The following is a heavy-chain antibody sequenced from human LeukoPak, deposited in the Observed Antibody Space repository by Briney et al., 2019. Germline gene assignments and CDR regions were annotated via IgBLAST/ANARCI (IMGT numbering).Heavy chain of an antibody. CDR2: MNPNSGNT. V-gene: IGHV1-8*03. CDR1: GYTFTSYD. J-gene: IGHJ3*02. Sequence: ASVKVSCKASGYTFTSYDINWVRQATGQGLEWMGWMNPNSGNTGYAQKFQGRVTITRNTSISTAYMELSSLRFEDTAVYYCARDHYSNQDLGDAFDIWGQGTMVTVSS. CDR3: ARDHYSNQDLGDAFDI. D-gene: IGHD4-11*01.